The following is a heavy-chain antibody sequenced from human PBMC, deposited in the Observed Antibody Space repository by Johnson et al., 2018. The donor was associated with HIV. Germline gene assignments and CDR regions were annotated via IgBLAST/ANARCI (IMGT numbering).Heavy chain of an antibody. D-gene: IGHD1-14*01. J-gene: IGHJ3*02. CDR3: ARDQGELRRTHAFDI. Sequence: VQLVESGGGLVQPGGSLRLSCAASGFTVSSNYMSWVRQAPGKGLEWVSVIYSGGSTYYADSVKGRSTISRDNSKNTLYLQMNSLRHEDTAVYYCARDQGELRRTHAFDIWGQGTMVTVSS. CDR1: GFTVSSNY. V-gene: IGHV3-66*02. CDR2: IYSGGST.